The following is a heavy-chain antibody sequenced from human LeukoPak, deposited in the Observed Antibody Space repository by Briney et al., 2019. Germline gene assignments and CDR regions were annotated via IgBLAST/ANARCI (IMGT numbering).Heavy chain of an antibody. CDR2: IYYSGST. Sequence: SEALSLTCTVSGGSISSYYWSWIRQPPGKGLEWIGYIYYSGSTNYNPSLKSRVTISVDTSKNQFSLKLSSVTAADTAVYYCARDLMVRGVNPWGQGTLVTVSS. D-gene: IGHD3-10*01. CDR1: GGSISSYY. CDR3: ARDLMVRGVNP. V-gene: IGHV4-59*01. J-gene: IGHJ5*02.